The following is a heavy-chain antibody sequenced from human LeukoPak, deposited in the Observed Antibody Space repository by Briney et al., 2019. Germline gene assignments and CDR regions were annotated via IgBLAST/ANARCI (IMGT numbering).Heavy chain of an antibody. CDR3: ARGIRITMVRGVYNWFDP. J-gene: IGHJ5*02. V-gene: IGHV1-69*04. D-gene: IGHD3-10*01. CDR2: IIPILGIA. Sequence: ASVKVSCKASGGTFSSYAISWVRQAPGQGLEWMGRIIPILGIANYAQKFQGRVTITADKSTSTAYMELSSLRSEDTAVYYCARGIRITMVRGVYNWFDPWGQGTLVTVSS. CDR1: GGTFSSYA.